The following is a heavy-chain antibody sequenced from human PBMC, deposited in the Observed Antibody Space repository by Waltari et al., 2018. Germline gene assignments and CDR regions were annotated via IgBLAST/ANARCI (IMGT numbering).Heavy chain of an antibody. Sequence: QVQLQQWGAGLLKPSETLSLTCAVYGGSFSGYYWRRIRQPPGKGLEWIGEINHSGSTNYNPSLKSRVTISVDTSKNQFSLKLSSVTAADTAVYYCARGLRYSSGWSYYYYYMDVWGKGTTVTISS. V-gene: IGHV4-34*01. CDR2: INHSGST. CDR1: GGSFSGYY. D-gene: IGHD6-19*01. CDR3: ARGLRYSSGWSYYYYYMDV. J-gene: IGHJ6*03.